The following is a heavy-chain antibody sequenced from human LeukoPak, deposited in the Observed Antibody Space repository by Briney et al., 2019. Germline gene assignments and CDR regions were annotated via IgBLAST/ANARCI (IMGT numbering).Heavy chain of an antibody. CDR3: VRDWDHFDFDS. Sequence: AGGSLRLSCAASGFTFSNYWMHWVRQAPGKGLVWVSRIKGDGSHTIYADSVEGRFTISRDNAKNTLYLQMKSLRAEDTAVYYCVRDWDHFDFDSWGLGTLVTVSS. CDR2: IKGDGSHT. D-gene: IGHD3-9*01. CDR1: GFTFSNYW. J-gene: IGHJ5*01. V-gene: IGHV3-74*01.